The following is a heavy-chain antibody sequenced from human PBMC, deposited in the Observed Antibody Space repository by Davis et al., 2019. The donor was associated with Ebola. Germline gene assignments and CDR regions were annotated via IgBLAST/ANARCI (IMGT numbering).Heavy chain of an antibody. Sequence: GESLKISCAASGFTFSGSAMHWVRQASGKGLEWVGRIRSKANSYATAYAASVKGRFTISRDDSKNTAYLQMNSLRAEDTAVYYCAKDLYSYTYYYGMDVWGQGTTVTVSS. D-gene: IGHD5-18*01. J-gene: IGHJ6*02. CDR3: AKDLYSYTYYYGMDV. CDR1: GFTFSGSA. CDR2: IRSKANSYAT. V-gene: IGHV3-73*01.